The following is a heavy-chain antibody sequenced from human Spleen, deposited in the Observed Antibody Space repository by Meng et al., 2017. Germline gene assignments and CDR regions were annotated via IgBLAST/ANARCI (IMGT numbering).Heavy chain of an antibody. CDR3: ARASVTTSEFDY. CDR1: GYSISSGYY. V-gene: IGHV4-38-2*01. J-gene: IGHJ4*02. D-gene: IGHD4-17*01. Sequence: GSLRLSCAVSGYSISSGYYWGWIRQPPGKGLEWIGSVYHSGNTYHNPSLKSRVTISVDMSKNQFSLKVNAVTAADTAVYYCARASVTTSEFDYWGQGTLVTVSS. CDR2: VYHSGNT.